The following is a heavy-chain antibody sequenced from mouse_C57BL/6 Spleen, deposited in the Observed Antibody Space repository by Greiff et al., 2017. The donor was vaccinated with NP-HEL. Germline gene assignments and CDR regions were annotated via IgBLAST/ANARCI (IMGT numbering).Heavy chain of an antibody. D-gene: IGHD2-4*01. CDR3: ARGDDYDGYYAMDY. Sequence: DVQLVESGGGLVKPGGSLKLSCAASGFTFSDYGMHWVRQAPEKGLEWVAYISSGSSTIYYADTGKGRFTISRDNAKNTLFLQMTSLRSEDTAMYYCARGDDYDGYYAMDYWGQGTSVTVSS. J-gene: IGHJ4*01. CDR2: ISSGSSTI. CDR1: GFTFSDYG. V-gene: IGHV5-17*01.